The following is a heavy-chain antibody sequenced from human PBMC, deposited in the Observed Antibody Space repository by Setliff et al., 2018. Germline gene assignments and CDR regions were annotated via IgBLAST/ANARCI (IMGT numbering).Heavy chain of an antibody. V-gene: IGHV3-15*01. Sequence: PGGSLRLSCAASGVTFTKAWMSLVRQAPGKGLEWVGRIKSRTDGGPTDYAAPVKGRFTISRDDSKNTLYLQMNSLKTEDTAIYYCVKLVPQAISSDPWGQGTLVTVSS. D-gene: IGHD3-10*01. CDR1: GVTFTKAW. CDR3: VKLVPQAISSDP. J-gene: IGHJ5*02. CDR2: IKSRTDGGPT.